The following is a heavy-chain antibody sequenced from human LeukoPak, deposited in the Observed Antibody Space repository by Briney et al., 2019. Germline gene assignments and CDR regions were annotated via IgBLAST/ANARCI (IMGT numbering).Heavy chain of an antibody. CDR1: GYTFTSYG. D-gene: IGHD6-19*01. Sequence: ASVKVSCKASGYTFTSYGISWVRQAPGQGLEWTGWISDYNGNTNYAQKVQGSITMTTDPSTSTAYMELRSLRSDDTAVYYCARGNRYTSAWYNWFDPWGQGTLVTVSS. J-gene: IGHJ5*02. CDR2: ISDYNGNT. CDR3: ARGNRYTSAWYNWFDP. V-gene: IGHV1-18*01.